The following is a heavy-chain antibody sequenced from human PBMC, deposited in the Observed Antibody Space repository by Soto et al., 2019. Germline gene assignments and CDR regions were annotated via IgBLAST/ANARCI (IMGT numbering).Heavy chain of an antibody. D-gene: IGHD3-22*01. CDR2: IITIFGSA. CDR3: ARAPRDSSGYTFVY. Sequence: QVQLVQSGAEVKKPGSSVKVSCKASGGTFGSYAISWVRQAPGQGLEWMGGIITIFGSANYAQKFQGRVTSTADESTGTAYMELRSLRSDDTAVYYCARAPRDSSGYTFVYWGQGTLVTVSP. J-gene: IGHJ4*02. V-gene: IGHV1-69*01. CDR1: GGTFGSYA.